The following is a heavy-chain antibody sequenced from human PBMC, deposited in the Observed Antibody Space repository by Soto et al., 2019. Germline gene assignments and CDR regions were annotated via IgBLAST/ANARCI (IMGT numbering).Heavy chain of an antibody. CDR2: ISRTSTYI. J-gene: IGHJ4*02. V-gene: IGHV3-21*01. CDR3: ARGTGTEDYFDY. CDR1: GFAFSSYA. Sequence: GGSLRLSCAASGFAFSSYAMNWVRQAPGKGLEWVSSISRTSTYIFYADSVEGRFTISRDNAKNSLYLQMNSLRAEDTAVYYCARGTGTEDYFDYWGQGTLVTVSS. D-gene: IGHD1-1*01.